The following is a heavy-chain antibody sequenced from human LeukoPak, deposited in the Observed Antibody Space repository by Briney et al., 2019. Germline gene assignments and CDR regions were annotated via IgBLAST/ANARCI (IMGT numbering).Heavy chain of an antibody. D-gene: IGHD1/OR15-1a*01. J-gene: IGHJ6*03. CDR1: GFTFSSYS. CDR2: ISSSSSYI. Sequence: GGSLRLSCAASGFTFSSYSMNWVRQAPGKGLEWGSSISSSSSYIYYADSVKGRFTISRDNAKNSLYLQMNSLRAEDTAVYYCASLEHLWDYYYYYMDVWGKGTTVTVSS. CDR3: ASLEHLWDYYYYYMDV. V-gene: IGHV3-21*01.